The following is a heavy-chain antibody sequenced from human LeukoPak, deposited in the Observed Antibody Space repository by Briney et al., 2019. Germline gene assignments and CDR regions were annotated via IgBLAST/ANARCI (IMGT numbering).Heavy chain of an antibody. Sequence: ASVKVSCKASGYTFTGYYMNWVRQAPGQGLEWMGWINPNSGGTNYAQKFQGRVTMTRDTSISTAYMELSRLRSDDTAVYYCASGTYSSSWYRMRQNDYWGQGTLVTVSS. CDR3: ASGTYSSSWYRMRQNDY. CDR1: GYTFTGYY. D-gene: IGHD6-13*01. J-gene: IGHJ4*02. CDR2: INPNSGGT. V-gene: IGHV1-2*02.